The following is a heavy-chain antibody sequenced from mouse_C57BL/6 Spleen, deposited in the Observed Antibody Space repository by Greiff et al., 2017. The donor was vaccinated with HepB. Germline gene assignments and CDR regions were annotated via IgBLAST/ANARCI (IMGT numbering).Heavy chain of an antibody. D-gene: IGHD4-1*01. CDR3: ARSGDYFDY. CDR2: ISSGSSTI. V-gene: IGHV5-17*01. CDR1: GFTFSDYG. Sequence: EVKLQESGGGLVKPGGSLKLSCAASGFTFSDYGMHWVRQAPEKGLEWVAYISSGSSTIYYADTVKGRFTISRDNAKNTLFLQMTSLRSEDTAMYYCARSGDYFDYWGQGTTLTVSS. J-gene: IGHJ2*01.